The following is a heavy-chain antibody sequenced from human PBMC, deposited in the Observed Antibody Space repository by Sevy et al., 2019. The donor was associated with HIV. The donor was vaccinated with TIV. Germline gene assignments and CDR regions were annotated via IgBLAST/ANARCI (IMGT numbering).Heavy chain of an antibody. V-gene: IGHV3-30*18. CDR1: GFNFSSYA. J-gene: IGHJ3*02. D-gene: IGHD3-3*01. CDR3: AKESGSYYDVWSGHDAFDI. Sequence: GGSLRLSCAASGFNFSSYAMHWVRQAPGKGLEWVAVISYAGSSKYYGDSVKGRFTISRDNSKNTLFLQIDSLRAEDTAVYYWAKESGSYYDVWSGHDAFDIWGQGTMVTVSS. CDR2: ISYAGSSK.